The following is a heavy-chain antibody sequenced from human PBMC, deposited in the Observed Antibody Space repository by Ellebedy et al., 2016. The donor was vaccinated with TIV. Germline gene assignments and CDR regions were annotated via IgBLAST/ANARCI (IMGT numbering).Heavy chain of an antibody. J-gene: IGHJ4*02. CDR3: ARDENSSGWYVTY. CDR2: ISSSSSTI. Sequence: GESLKISCAASGFTFSSYSMNWVRQAPGKGLEWVSYISSSSSTIYYADSVKGRFTISRDNSKNTLYLQMNSLRAEDTAVYYCARDENSSGWYVTYWGQGTLVTVSS. D-gene: IGHD6-19*01. V-gene: IGHV3-48*01. CDR1: GFTFSSYS.